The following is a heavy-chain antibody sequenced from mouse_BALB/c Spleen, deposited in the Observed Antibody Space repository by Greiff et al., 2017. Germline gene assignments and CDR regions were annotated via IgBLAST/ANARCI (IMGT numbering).Heavy chain of an antibody. CDR1: GYTFTSYW. Sequence: VQLQQSGAELAKPGASVKMSCKASGYTFTSYWMHWVKQRPGQGLEWIGYINPSTGYTEYNQKFKDKATLTADKSSSTAYMQLSSLTSEDSAVYSCGREGDGAGLDYWGQGTLVTVSA. J-gene: IGHJ3*01. V-gene: IGHV1-7*01. D-gene: IGHD3-3*01. CDR3: GREGDGAGLDY. CDR2: INPSTGYT.